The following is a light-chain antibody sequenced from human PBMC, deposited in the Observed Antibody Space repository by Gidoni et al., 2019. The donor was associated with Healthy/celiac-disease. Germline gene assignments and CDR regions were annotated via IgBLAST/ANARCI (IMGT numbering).Light chain of an antibody. V-gene: IGLV1-40*01. CDR1: SSNIAAGYD. CDR2: GNR. J-gene: IGLJ2*01. Sequence: QSVLTQPPSVSGAPGQRLTLSCTGSSSNIAAGYDVHWYQQLPGTAPKLLIYGNRNRPSGVPDRFSGSKSGTSASLAITGLQAEDEADYYCQSYDSSLSGRGVVFGGGTKLTVL. CDR3: QSYDSSLSGRGVV.